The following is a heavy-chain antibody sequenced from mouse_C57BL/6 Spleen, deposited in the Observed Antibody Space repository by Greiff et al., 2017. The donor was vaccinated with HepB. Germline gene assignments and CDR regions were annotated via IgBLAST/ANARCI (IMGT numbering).Heavy chain of an antibody. D-gene: IGHD1-1*01. J-gene: IGHJ2*01. Sequence: QVQLQQPGAELVMPGASVKLSCKASGYPFTSYWMHWVKQRPGQGLEWIGEIDPSDSYTNYNQKFKGKSTLTVNKFSGTAYMQLSNLTAEASAVYYCAIITTVVFDYWDQGTTLTVSS. CDR2: IDPSDSYT. CDR3: AIITTVVFDY. CDR1: GYPFTSYW. V-gene: IGHV1-69*01.